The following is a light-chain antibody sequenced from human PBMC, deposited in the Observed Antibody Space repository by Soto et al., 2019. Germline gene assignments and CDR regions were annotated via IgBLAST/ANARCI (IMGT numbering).Light chain of an antibody. V-gene: IGKV3-11*01. CDR3: QQRSHWPQT. CDR1: QSVSSY. J-gene: IGKJ2*01. CDR2: DAS. Sequence: DIVLTQSPATLSLSPGERATLSCRASQSVSSYLAWYQQQPGQAPRLLIYDASNMATGIPARFSGSGSGTDFTLTISSLEPEDFAVYYCQQRSHWPQTFGQGTKLEIK.